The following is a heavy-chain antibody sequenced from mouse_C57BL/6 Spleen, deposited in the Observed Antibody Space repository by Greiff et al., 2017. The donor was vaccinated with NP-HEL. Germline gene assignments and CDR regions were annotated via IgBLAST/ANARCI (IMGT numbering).Heavy chain of an antibody. J-gene: IGHJ4*01. V-gene: IGHV14-4*01. CDR2: IDPENGDT. CDR1: GFNIKDDY. D-gene: IGHD2-3*01. Sequence: VQLKESGAELVRPGASVKLSCTASGFNIKDDYMHWVKQRPEQGLEWIGWIDPENGDTEYASKFQGKATITADTSSNTAYLQLSSLTSEDTAVYYCTTYDGYYGNYAMDYWGQGTSVTVSS. CDR3: TTYDGYYGNYAMDY.